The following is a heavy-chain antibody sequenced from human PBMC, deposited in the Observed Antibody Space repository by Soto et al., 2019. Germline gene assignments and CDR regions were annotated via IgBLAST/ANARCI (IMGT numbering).Heavy chain of an antibody. J-gene: IGHJ4*02. CDR3: ARAEGGVVVLAAIGWG. V-gene: IGHV3-23*01. CDR1: GFTFSSYA. D-gene: IGHD2-2*02. Sequence: EVQLLESGGGLVQPGGSLRLSCAASGFTFSSYAISWVRQAPGKGLEWVSAISGSGGSTYYADSVKGRFTISRDNSKNTLYLQMNSLRAEDTAVYYCARAEGGVVVLAAIGWGWGQGTLVTVSS. CDR2: ISGSGGST.